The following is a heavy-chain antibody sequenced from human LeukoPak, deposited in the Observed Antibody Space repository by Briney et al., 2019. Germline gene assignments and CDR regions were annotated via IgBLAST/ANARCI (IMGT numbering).Heavy chain of an antibody. Sequence: GGSLRLSCVASGFTSNTHWVSWVRQAPGTGLEWVANIKEDGSKTDYVDSVKGRFTISRDNAKNSVFLQMNSLRAEDTAVYYCAPQTMILVLGGQGTLVTVSS. D-gene: IGHD3-22*01. CDR2: IKEDGSKT. J-gene: IGHJ4*02. V-gene: IGHV3-7*01. CDR1: GFTSNTHW. CDR3: APQTMILVL.